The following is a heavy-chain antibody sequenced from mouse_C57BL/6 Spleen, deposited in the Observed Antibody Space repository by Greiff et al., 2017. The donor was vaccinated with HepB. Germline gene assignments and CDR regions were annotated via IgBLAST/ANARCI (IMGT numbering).Heavy chain of an antibody. J-gene: IGHJ2*01. CDR3: ARWAYYSKGLDY. V-gene: IGHV1-69*01. CDR2: IDPSDSYT. CDR1: GYTFTSYW. D-gene: IGHD2-5*01. Sequence: VQLQQPGAELVMPGASVKLSCKASGYTFTSYWMHWVKQRPGQGLEWIGEIDPSDSYTNYNQKFKGKSTLTVDKSSSTAYMQLSSLTSEDSAVYYCARWAYYSKGLDYWGQGTTLTVSS.